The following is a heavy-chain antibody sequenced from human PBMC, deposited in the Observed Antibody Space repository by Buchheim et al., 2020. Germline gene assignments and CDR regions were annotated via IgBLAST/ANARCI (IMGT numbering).Heavy chain of an antibody. V-gene: IGHV1-46*01. CDR3: ARDFVRRTGFAF. D-gene: IGHD4-17*01. J-gene: IGHJ4*02. Sequence: QVQLVQSGADVKKPGASVTASCKASGDTFTKSRMHWLRHAPGQGLEWVGEINPRGDGTIYAQTLLGRVTLTMDTSTSTVYMQLSSLGSDDTSVYYSARDFVRRTGFAFLGQGTL. CDR1: GDTFTKSR. CDR2: INPRGDGT.